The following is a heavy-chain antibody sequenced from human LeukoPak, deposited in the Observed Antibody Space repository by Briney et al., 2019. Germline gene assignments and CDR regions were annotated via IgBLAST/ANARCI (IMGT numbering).Heavy chain of an antibody. J-gene: IGHJ4*02. V-gene: IGHV4-34*01. Sequence: SETLSLTCAVYSGSFSGYYWSWIRQPPGKGLEWIGEISHSGSTNYNPSLKSRVTISVDTSKKQFSLKLSSVTAADTAVYYCARRRYYGSGSYYRPGNYFDYWGQGILVTVSS. CDR2: ISHSGST. D-gene: IGHD3-10*01. CDR3: ARRRYYGSGSYYRPGNYFDY. CDR1: SGSFSGYY.